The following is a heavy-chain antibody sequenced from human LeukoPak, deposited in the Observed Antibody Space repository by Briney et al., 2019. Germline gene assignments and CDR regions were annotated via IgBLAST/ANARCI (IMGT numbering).Heavy chain of an antibody. J-gene: IGHJ4*02. V-gene: IGHV3-64*01. CDR1: GFTFSSYA. CDR2: ISSNGGAT. D-gene: IGHD3-10*01. Sequence: PGGSLRLSCAASGFTFSSYAMHWVRQAPGKGLEYVSAISSNGGATYYANSVKGRFTISRDSSKNTLYLQMNSLRAEDTAMYYCAREYHGYGSAWGLGTQVTVSS. CDR3: AREYHGYGSA.